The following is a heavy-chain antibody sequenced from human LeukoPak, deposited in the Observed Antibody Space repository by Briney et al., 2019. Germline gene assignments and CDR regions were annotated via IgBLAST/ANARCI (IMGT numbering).Heavy chain of an antibody. V-gene: IGHV1-46*02. J-gene: IGHJ4*02. CDR2: INPRDGST. CDR1: GHTLNNHF. CDR3: ARGADQEFDF. Sequence: ASVTVSFKSSGHTLNNHFIHWVRQAPGQGIEWMGMINPRDGSTTTLQRFQGRLTMTRDTSTITLYMGLSSLRSEDTATYFCARGADQEFDFWGQGTLVTVSS.